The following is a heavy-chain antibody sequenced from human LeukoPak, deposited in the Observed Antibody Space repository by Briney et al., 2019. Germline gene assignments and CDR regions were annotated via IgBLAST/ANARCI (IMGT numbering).Heavy chain of an antibody. CDR2: ISSSSSTT. D-gene: IGHD3-9*01. CDR3: ARALRYFDWLSTSPEYNWFDP. Sequence: PGGSLRLSCAASGFTFSSYSMNWVRQAPGKGLEWVSYISSSSSTTYYADSVKGRFTISRDNAKNSLYLQMNSLRAEDTAVYYCARALRYFDWLSTSPEYNWFDPWDQGTPVTVSS. CDR1: GFTFSSYS. V-gene: IGHV3-48*01. J-gene: IGHJ5*02.